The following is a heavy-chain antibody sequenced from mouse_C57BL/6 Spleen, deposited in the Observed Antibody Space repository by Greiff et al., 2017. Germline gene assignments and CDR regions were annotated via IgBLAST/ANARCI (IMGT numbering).Heavy chain of an antibody. CDR3: ARWGGRDLFDY. V-gene: IGHV1-53*01. CDR2: INPSNGGT. CDR1: GYW. Sequence: QVQLQQPGTELVKPGASVKLSCKASGYWMHWVKQRPGQGLEWIGNINPSNGGTNYNEKFKSKATLTVDKSSSTAYMQLSSLTSEDSAVYYCARWGGRDLFDYWGQGTTLTVSS. J-gene: IGHJ2*01.